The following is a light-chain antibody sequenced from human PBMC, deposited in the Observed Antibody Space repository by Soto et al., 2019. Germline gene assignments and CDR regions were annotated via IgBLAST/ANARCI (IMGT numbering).Light chain of an antibody. Sequence: QSALTQPASVSGSPGQSITISCTGTSSDVGGYNYVSWYQQHPGKAPKIMIYDVSNWPSGVSNRFSGSKSGNTAALTISGLQAEDEAEYYCSSYTSSSTLYVFGTGTKLTVL. J-gene: IGLJ1*01. CDR2: DVS. CDR1: SSDVGGYNY. V-gene: IGLV2-14*01. CDR3: SSYTSSSTLYV.